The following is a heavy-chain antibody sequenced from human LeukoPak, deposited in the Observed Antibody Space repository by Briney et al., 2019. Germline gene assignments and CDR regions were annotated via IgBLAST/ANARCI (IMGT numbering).Heavy chain of an antibody. D-gene: IGHD1-26*01. CDR3: ARDYALGSSSSGGPMAN. V-gene: IGHV3-11*04. CDR2: ISGHGDTI. CDR1: GFTFTAYY. J-gene: IGHJ4*02. Sequence: GGSLRLSCAASGFTFTAYYMSWMRQAPGKGLEWISHISGHGDTIYYADSVKGRFTISRDNAKNSLYLQMNSLRAEDTAVYYCARDYALGSSSSGGPMANWGQGTLVTVSS.